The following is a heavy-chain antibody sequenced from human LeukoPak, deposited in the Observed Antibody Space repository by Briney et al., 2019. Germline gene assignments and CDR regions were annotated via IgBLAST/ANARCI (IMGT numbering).Heavy chain of an antibody. D-gene: IGHD6-6*01. V-gene: IGHV1-18*01. J-gene: IGHJ4*02. CDR1: GYDFINYG. Sequence: GASVKVSCKASGYDFINYGITWVRQAPGQGLEWMGWISLYNGNTDYKLQGRVTMTTDTSTSTAYMGLRSLRSDDTAVYYCARGGPFFSSSSSKEYYFDYWGQGTLVTVSS. CDR2: ISLYNGNT. CDR3: ARGGPFFSSSSSKEYYFDY.